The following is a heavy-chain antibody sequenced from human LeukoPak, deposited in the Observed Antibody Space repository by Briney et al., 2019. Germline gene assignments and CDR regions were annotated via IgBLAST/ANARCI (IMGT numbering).Heavy chain of an antibody. CDR1: GFTFSRYG. J-gene: IGHJ6*02. V-gene: IGHV3-64D*09. D-gene: IGHD3-22*01. Sequence: PGGSLRLSCSASGFTFSRYGMHWVRQAPGKGLEYVSAIVSNGDSTYYADAVKGRFTISRDNATNTLYLQMNSLRPDHTAVYYCVNPGWYYDSSGYSYYYGMDVWGQGTTVTVSS. CDR3: VNPGWYYDSSGYSYYYGMDV. CDR2: IVSNGDST.